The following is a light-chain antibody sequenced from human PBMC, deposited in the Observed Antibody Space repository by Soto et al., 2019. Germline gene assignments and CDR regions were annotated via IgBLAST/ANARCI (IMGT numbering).Light chain of an antibody. CDR1: QSVSSF. CDR3: QQYHIWPLT. J-gene: IGKJ4*01. CDR2: DAS. V-gene: IGKV3D-15*01. Sequence: EIVFTQSPATLSLSPGERVTLSCRASQSVSSFLAWYQQKPGQAPRLLIYDASNKATGIPARFSGSGSGTEFTLTISSLQSEDIALYYCQQYHIWPLTFGGGTKVDIK.